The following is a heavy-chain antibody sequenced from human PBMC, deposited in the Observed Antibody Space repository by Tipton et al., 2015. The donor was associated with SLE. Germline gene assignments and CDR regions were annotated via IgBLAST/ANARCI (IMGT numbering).Heavy chain of an antibody. CDR3: ASPGGGSGSFDAFDI. V-gene: IGHV4-59*12. J-gene: IGHJ3*02. D-gene: IGHD3-10*01. CDR1: GDSISTYY. Sequence: TLSLTCTVSGDSISTYYWGWMRQSPGKGLEWIGCINYSGNTNYNPSLKSRATISADTSNNEFSLRLTSVTAADTAIYYCASPGGGSGSFDAFDIWGQGTMVTVSS. CDR2: INYSGNT.